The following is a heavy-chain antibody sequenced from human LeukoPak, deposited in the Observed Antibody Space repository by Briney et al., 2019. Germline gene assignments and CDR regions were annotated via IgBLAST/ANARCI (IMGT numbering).Heavy chain of an antibody. V-gene: IGHV3-7*01. D-gene: IGHD3-3*01. Sequence: PGGSLRLSCAASGFTFSSYWMSWVRQAPGKGLEWVANIKQDGSEKYYVDSVKGRFTISRDNAKNSLYLQMNSLRAEDTAVYYCARVSSQHTIFGVVIMAFDPWGQGTLVTVSS. CDR1: GFTFSSYW. CDR2: IKQDGSEK. CDR3: ARVSSQHTIFGVVIMAFDP. J-gene: IGHJ5*02.